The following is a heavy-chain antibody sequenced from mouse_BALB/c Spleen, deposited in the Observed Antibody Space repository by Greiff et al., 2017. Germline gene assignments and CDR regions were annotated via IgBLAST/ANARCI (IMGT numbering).Heavy chain of an antibody. V-gene: IGHV7-3*02. CDR1: GFTFTDYY. D-gene: IGHD1-1*01. Sequence: EVQLVESGGGLVQPGGSLRLSCATSGFTFTDYYMSWVRQPPGKALEWLGFIRNKANGYTTEYSASVKGRFTISRDNSQSILYLQMNTLRAEDSATYYCARDRDYYGSSYEGAMDYWGQGTSVTVSS. J-gene: IGHJ4*01. CDR2: IRNKANGYTT. CDR3: ARDRDYYGSSYEGAMDY.